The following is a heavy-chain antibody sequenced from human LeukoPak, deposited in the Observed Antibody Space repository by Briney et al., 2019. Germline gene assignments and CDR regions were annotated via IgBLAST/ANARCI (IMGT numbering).Heavy chain of an antibody. CDR2: ISGSAGST. D-gene: IGHD3-16*02. Sequence: PGGSLRLSCAASGFTFSSYAMSWVRQAPGKWLEWVSSISGSAGSTYYADSVKGRFTISKDNSKNTLYLQMNSLRADDTAVYYCAKERPGAVINGYFDYWGQGTLVTVSS. CDR1: GFTFSSYA. J-gene: IGHJ4*02. V-gene: IGHV3-23*01. CDR3: AKERPGAVINGYFDY.